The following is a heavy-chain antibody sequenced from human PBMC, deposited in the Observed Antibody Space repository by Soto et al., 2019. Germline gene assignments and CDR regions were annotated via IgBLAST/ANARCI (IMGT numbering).Heavy chain of an antibody. J-gene: IGHJ4*02. CDR3: ARDLREAQTPRTRKQLGEKYYFDY. CDR1: GGSFSGYY. Sequence: PSETLSLTCAVYGGSFSGYYWSWIRQPPGKGLEWIGEINHSGSTNYNPSLKSRVTISVDTSKNQFSLKPSSVTAADTAVYYCARDLREAQTPRTRKQLGEKYYFDYWGQGTLVTVSS. CDR2: INHSGST. V-gene: IGHV4-34*01. D-gene: IGHD6-6*01.